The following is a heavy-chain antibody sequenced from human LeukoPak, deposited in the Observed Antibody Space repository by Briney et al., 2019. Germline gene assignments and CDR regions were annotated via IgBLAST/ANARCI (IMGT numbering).Heavy chain of an antibody. D-gene: IGHD2-8*01. CDR2: ISAVAGST. CDR3: AKDRSCIHDVCHGDFDY. CDR1: GFTLRSYW. J-gene: IGHJ4*02. Sequence: GGALRLSCAASGFTLRSYWMHWVRQAPGKVLEWVSTISAVAGSTYYGYSVKGRSTMTNDSSKPTVYLQMSSLRAEDTAVDYCAKDRSCIHDVCHGDFDYWGQGTLVTVSS. V-gene: IGHV3-23*02.